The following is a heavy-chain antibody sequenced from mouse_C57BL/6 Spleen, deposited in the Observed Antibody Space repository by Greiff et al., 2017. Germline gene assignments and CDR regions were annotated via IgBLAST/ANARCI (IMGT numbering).Heavy chain of an antibody. D-gene: IGHD2-4*01. CDR2: INPNNGGT. V-gene: IGHV1-26*01. CDR3: ARDRGYDYAYYFDY. CDR1: GYTFTDYY. Sequence: VQLQQSGPELVKPGASVKISCKASGYTFTDYYMNWVKQSHGKSLEWIGDINPNNGGTSYNQKFKGKATLTVDKSSSTAYMELRSLTSEDSAVYYCARDRGYDYAYYFDYWGQGTTLTVSS. J-gene: IGHJ2*01.